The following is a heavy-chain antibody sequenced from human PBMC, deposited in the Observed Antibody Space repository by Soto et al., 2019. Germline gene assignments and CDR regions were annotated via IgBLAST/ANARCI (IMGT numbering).Heavy chain of an antibody. CDR1: GGSISSYY. CDR3: ASFSSSWYEVYYFDY. CDR2: IYYSGST. J-gene: IGHJ4*02. V-gene: IGHV4-59*01. D-gene: IGHD6-13*01. Sequence: PSETLSLSCTVCGGSISSYYWSWIRQPPGKGLEWIGYIYYSGSTNYNPSLKSRVTISVDTSKNQFSLKLSSVTAADTAVYYCASFSSSWYEVYYFDYWGQGTLVTVSS.